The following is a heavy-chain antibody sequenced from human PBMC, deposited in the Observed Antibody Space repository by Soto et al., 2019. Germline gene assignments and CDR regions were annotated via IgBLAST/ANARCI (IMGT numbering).Heavy chain of an antibody. J-gene: IGHJ2*01. CDR2: NKEDGSEK. D-gene: IGHD3-3*01. V-gene: IGHV3-7*01. CDR1: GFTFSCYW. CDR3: AREYYDFWSGYSKSSNWYFDL. Sequence: EVQLVESGGGLVQPGGALRLSCSGSGFTFSCYWMSWVPQAPGKGLEGVANNKEDGSEKYYVDSVKGRFTISRDNAKNSLYLQMNSLRAEDTAVYYCAREYYDFWSGYSKSSNWYFDLWGRGTLVTVSS.